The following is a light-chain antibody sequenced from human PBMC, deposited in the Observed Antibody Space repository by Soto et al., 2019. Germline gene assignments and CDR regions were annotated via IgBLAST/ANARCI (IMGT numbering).Light chain of an antibody. CDR3: QQYGSSPPT. CDR2: GAS. V-gene: IGKV3-20*01. CDR1: QTVNSNY. J-gene: IGKJ1*01. Sequence: EIVLTQSPGTLSLSPGERGTLSCMASQTVNSNYLAWYQRKPGQAPRLLIYGASNRATDIPHRFSGSGSGTLFTITITALEPEDFAVYYCQQYGSSPPTFGPGTKVEIK.